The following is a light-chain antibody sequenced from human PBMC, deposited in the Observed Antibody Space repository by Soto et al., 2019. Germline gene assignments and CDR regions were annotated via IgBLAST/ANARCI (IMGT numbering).Light chain of an antibody. CDR3: QQRSNWPPLT. J-gene: IGKJ4*01. CDR2: DAS. Sequence: EIVLTQSPATLPLSPGERATLSCRASQSVSSYLAWYQQKPGQAPRLLIYDASNRATGIPARFSGSGSGTDFTLTISSLEPEDFAVYYCQQRSNWPPLTFGGGTKVDIK. CDR1: QSVSSY. V-gene: IGKV3-11*01.